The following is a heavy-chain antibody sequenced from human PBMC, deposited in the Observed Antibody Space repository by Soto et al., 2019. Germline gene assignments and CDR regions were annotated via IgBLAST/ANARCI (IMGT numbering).Heavy chain of an antibody. J-gene: IGHJ4*02. CDR2: INIDRSHT. CDR1: GFTFSNYW. CDR3: ARDLYYYDSSAYYGY. V-gene: IGHV3-74*01. Sequence: PGGSLRLSCAASGFTFSNYWMNWVRQIPGKGLVWVSHINIDRSHTTYADSVKGRFTISRDTAKNSLYLQMNSLRAEDTAVYYCARDLYYYDSSAYYGYWGQGTLVTVSS. D-gene: IGHD3-22*01.